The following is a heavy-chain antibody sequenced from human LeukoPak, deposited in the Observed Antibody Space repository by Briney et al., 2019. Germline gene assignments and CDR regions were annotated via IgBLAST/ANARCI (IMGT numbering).Heavy chain of an antibody. CDR3: ARVGSRIVGATKILDY. CDR1: GYTFTGYY. CDR2: INPNGGGT. V-gene: IGHV1-2*02. Sequence: ASVKVSCKASGYTFTGYYMHWVRQAPGQGGEWMGWINPNGGGTNYAQKFQGRVTITRDTSISTAYMELSRLRSDDTAVYYCARVGSRIVGATKILDYWGQGTLVTVSS. D-gene: IGHD1-26*01. J-gene: IGHJ4*02.